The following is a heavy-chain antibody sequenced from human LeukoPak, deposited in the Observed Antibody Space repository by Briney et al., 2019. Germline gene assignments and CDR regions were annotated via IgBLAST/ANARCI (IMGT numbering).Heavy chain of an antibody. D-gene: IGHD3-10*01. CDR3: ARDNVKRGATMVRGVIPWFDP. CDR1: GGSISSDSYS. CDR2: IYPRGST. J-gene: IGHJ5*02. V-gene: IGHV4-30-2*01. Sequence: SETLSLTCAVSGGSISSDSYSWSWIRQPPGKGLEWIGYIYPRGSTYYNPSLKSRVILSLDKSANQFSLNLSSVTAADTAVYYCARDNVKRGATMVRGVIPWFDPWGQGTLVTVSS.